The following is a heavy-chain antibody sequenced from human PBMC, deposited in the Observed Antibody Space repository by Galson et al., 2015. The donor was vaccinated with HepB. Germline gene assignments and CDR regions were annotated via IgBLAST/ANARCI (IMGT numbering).Heavy chain of an antibody. CDR1: GGTFSSYA. Sequence: SVKVSCKASGGTFSSYAISWGRQAPAQGLEWMGGIIPMFGTPKYAQKFQGRVTITADESTNTAYMELSGLRSEDTAVYYCARDSAGWGSYFFYYFEYWGQGTLVTVSS. CDR3: ARDSAGWGSYFFYYFEY. CDR2: IIPMFGTP. D-gene: IGHD3-16*01. J-gene: IGHJ4*02. V-gene: IGHV1-69*13.